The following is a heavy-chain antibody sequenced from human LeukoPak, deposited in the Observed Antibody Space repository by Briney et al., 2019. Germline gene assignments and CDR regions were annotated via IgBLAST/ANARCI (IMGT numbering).Heavy chain of an antibody. CDR3: ARDGFIAVAGNDAFDI. CDR2: INTNSGGT. Sequence: ASAKVSCKASGYTFTGYYMHWVRQAPGQGLEWMGWINTNSGGTNEAQKFQDRVTMTRDTSISTAYMELSRLRSDDTAVYYCARDGFIAVAGNDAFDIWGQGTMVTVSS. CDR1: GYTFTGYY. J-gene: IGHJ3*02. V-gene: IGHV1-2*02. D-gene: IGHD6-19*01.